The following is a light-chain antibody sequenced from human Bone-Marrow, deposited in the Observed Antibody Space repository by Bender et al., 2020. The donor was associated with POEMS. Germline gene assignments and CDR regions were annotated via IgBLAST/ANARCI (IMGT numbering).Light chain of an antibody. CDR3: NSYTSSTLYV. V-gene: IGLV1-47*01. CDR2: RNN. Sequence: QSVLTQPPSVSGTPGQRVTISCSGSGSNIGGYPVNWYQQLPGTAPKLLINRNNQRPSGVPDRFSGSKSGTSASRAISGLRSEDAADYYCNSYTSSTLYVFGTGTKVTVL. CDR1: GSNIGGYP. J-gene: IGLJ1*01.